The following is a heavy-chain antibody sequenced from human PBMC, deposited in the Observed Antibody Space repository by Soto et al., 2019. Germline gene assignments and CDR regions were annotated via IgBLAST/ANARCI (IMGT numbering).Heavy chain of an antibody. CDR2: IWYDGSNK. Sequence: PGGALRVSCAAAGFTFSSYWLHRVRQAPGKGLEWVAVIWYDGSNKYYADSVKGRFTISRDNSKNTLYLQMNSLRAEDTAVYYCARVGLAAAGDGYFDYWGQGTLVTVSS. CDR1: GFTFSSYW. CDR3: ARVGLAAAGDGYFDY. D-gene: IGHD6-13*01. J-gene: IGHJ4*02. V-gene: IGHV3-33*01.